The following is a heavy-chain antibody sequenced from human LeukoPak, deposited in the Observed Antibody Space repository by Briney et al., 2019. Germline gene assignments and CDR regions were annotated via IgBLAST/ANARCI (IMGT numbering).Heavy chain of an antibody. CDR2: ISYDGSNK. J-gene: IGHJ4*02. V-gene: IGHV3-30*04. CDR3: ARDSAVAGNAYYFDY. D-gene: IGHD6-19*01. Sequence: GGSLRLSRAASGFTFSSYALHWVRQAPGKGLEWVAVISYDGSNKYYADSVKGRFTISRDNSKNTLYLQMNSLRAEDTAVYYCARDSAVAGNAYYFDYWGQGTLVTVSS. CDR1: GFTFSSYA.